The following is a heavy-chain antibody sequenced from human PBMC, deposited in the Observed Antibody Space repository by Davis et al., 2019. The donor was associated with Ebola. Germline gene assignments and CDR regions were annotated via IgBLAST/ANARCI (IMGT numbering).Heavy chain of an antibody. CDR1: GGSFSGDY. J-gene: IGHJ6*02. CDR3: ARWGMDV. CDR2: INHSGST. V-gene: IGHV4-34*01. Sequence: SETLSLTCAVYGGSFSGDYWSWIRQPPGKGLEWIGEINHSGSTNYNPSLKSRVTISVDTSKNQFSLKLSSVTAADTAVYYCARWGMDVWGQGTTVTVSS.